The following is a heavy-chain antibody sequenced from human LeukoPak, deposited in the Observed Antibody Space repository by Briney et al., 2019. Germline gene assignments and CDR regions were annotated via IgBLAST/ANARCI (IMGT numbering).Heavy chain of an antibody. CDR3: ARDRDCSGGSCYGY. CDR1: GFTVSSNY. V-gene: IGHV3-66*01. D-gene: IGHD2-15*01. Sequence: GGSLRLSCAASGFTVSSNYMSWVRQAPGKGLEWVSVIYSGGSTYYADSVKGRSTISRDNSKNTLYLQMNSLRAEDTAVYYCARDRDCSGGSCYGYWGQGTLVTVSS. CDR2: IYSGGST. J-gene: IGHJ4*02.